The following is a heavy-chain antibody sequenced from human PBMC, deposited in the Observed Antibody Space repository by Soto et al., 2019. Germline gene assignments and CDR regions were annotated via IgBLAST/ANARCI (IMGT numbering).Heavy chain of an antibody. Sequence: GESLKISCAASGFTFSSYSMNWVRQAPGKGLEWVSSISSSSSYIYYTDSVKGRFTISRDNAKNSLYLQMNSLRAEDTAVYYCARPSDCTNGVCYTGAFDIWGQGTMVTVSS. CDR2: ISSSSSYI. CDR3: ARPSDCTNGVCYTGAFDI. J-gene: IGHJ3*02. D-gene: IGHD2-8*01. V-gene: IGHV3-21*01. CDR1: GFTFSSYS.